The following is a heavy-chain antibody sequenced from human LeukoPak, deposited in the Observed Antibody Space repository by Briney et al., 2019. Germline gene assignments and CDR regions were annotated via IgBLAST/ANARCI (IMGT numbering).Heavy chain of an antibody. V-gene: IGHV3-74*01. CDR3: VIDLGDYNDF. J-gene: IGHJ4*02. Sequence: TGGSLRLSCAASGFAFSSYWMHWVRQDPGRGLLWVSRINTQGTYTNYADSVKGRFTISRDNAKNTLYLQMSSLRADDTAVYYCVIDLGDYNDFWGQGTLVSVSS. CDR1: GFAFSSYW. CDR2: INTQGTYT. D-gene: IGHD2-15*01.